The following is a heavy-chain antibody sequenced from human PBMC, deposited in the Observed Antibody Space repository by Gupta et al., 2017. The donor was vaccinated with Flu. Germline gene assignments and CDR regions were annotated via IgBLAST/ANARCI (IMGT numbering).Heavy chain of an antibody. Sequence: QVQLQESGPGLVKPSQTLSLTCTVSGGSISSGSYYWSWIRQPAGKGLEWIGRIYTSGSTNYNPSLKSRVTISVDTSKNQFSLKLSSVTAADTAVYYCARDLPGGENKTPGAQNWFDPWGQGTLVTVSS. J-gene: IGHJ5*02. CDR3: ARDLPGGENKTPGAQNWFDP. CDR1: GGSISSGSYY. CDR2: IYTSGST. V-gene: IGHV4-61*02. D-gene: IGHD1/OR15-1a*01.